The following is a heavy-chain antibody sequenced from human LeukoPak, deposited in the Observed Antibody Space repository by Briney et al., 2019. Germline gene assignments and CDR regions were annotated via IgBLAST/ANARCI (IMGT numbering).Heavy chain of an antibody. V-gene: IGHV4-59*01. CDR2: IYFGGST. CDR3: ARAGGSWSFYY. D-gene: IGHD5-12*01. CDR1: GASISTYY. J-gene: IGHJ4*02. Sequence: PSETLSLTCSVSGASISTYYWSWVRQPPGKGLEWIGYIYFGGSTNYNPSLKSRVTISPDTSKNQFSLKLNSVTAADTAVFYCARAGGSWSFYYFGQGTLVTVSS.